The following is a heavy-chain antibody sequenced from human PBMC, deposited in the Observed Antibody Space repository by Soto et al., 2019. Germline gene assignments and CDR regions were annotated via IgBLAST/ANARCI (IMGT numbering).Heavy chain of an antibody. Sequence: PENLSVPCGGSGGPFSGYYWSWIRQPPGKGLEWMGDTNHSGRTNHKRSPKSRVTRSVDTSKNHFSRQRSSVTAADTAVYYCARIIMVRGVIKYYSYYGRDVWGQGTTVT. CDR3: ARIIMVRGVIKYYSYYGRDV. CDR2: TNHSGRT. D-gene: IGHD3-10*01. CDR1: GGPFSGYY. J-gene: IGHJ6*02. V-gene: IGHV4-34*01.